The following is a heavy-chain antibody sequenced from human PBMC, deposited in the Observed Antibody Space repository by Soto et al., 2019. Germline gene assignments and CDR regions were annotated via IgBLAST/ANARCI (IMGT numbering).Heavy chain of an antibody. V-gene: IGHV4-59*01. CDR3: ARIGGYHGPLDY. CDR1: GVSISSYF. Sequence: SETLSLTCSVSGVSISSYFWSWIRQAPGGGLEWIGYTYHRGSTNYSPSLKSRVAISLDTSENQFSLKVNSVTAADTVVYYCARIGGYHGPLDYWGQGTPVTVSS. D-gene: IGHD6-25*01. J-gene: IGHJ4*02. CDR2: TYHRGST.